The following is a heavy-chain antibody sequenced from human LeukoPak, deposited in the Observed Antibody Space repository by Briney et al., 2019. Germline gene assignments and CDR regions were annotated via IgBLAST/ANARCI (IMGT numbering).Heavy chain of an antibody. D-gene: IGHD1-14*01. V-gene: IGHV1-46*01. CDR2: INPSGGST. J-gene: IGHJ4*02. CDR1: GYTFTSYY. CDR3: ARQSVTAKSFDY. Sequence: ASVKVSCKASGYTFTSYYMHWVRQAPGQGLEWMGIINPSGGSTSYAQKFQGRVTMTRDTSTSAVYMELSSLRSEDTAVYYCARQSVTAKSFDYWGQGTLVTVSS.